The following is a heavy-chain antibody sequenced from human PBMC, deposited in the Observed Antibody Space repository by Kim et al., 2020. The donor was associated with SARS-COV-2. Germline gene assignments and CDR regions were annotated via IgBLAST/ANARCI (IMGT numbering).Heavy chain of an antibody. D-gene: IGHD6-19*01. J-gene: IGHJ4*02. CDR1: GYTFTGYY. V-gene: IGHV1-2*05. Sequence: ASVKVSCKASGYTFTGYYMHWVRQAPGQGLEWMGRINPNSGGTNYAQKFQGRVTMTRDTSISTAYMELSRLRSDDTVVYYCARSVAGRGDFDYWGQGTLVTVSS. CDR3: ARSVAGRGDFDY. CDR2: INPNSGGT.